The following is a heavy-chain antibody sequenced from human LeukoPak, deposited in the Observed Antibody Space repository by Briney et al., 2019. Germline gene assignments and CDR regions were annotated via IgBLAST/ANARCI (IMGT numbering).Heavy chain of an antibody. V-gene: IGHV3-7*01. CDR2: IKQDGSEK. Sequence: GGSLRLACAASGFTFSRYWMSWVRQAPGKGLEWVANIKQDGSEKYYVDSVKGRFTISRDNAKNSVYLQVNSLRDEDTAVYYCARDKLVGDSYFIYWGQGTLVTVSS. CDR3: ARDKLVGDSYFIY. D-gene: IGHD2-21*02. J-gene: IGHJ4*02. CDR1: GFTFSRYW.